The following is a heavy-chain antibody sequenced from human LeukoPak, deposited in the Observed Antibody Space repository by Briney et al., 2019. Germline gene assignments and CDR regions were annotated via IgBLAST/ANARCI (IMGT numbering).Heavy chain of an antibody. D-gene: IGHD3-3*01. CDR3: ARLQFLSGGYYAFDF. CDR2: INHSGRT. V-gene: IGHV4-39*07. Sequence: SETLSLTCTVSGGSISSSSYYWGWIRQPPGKGLEWIGEINHSGRTNHNPSLKSRVTLEVDTSKNQFSLKLSSVTAADTAIYYCARLQFLSGGYYAFDFWGQGSLVTVSS. CDR1: GGSISSSSYY. J-gene: IGHJ4*02.